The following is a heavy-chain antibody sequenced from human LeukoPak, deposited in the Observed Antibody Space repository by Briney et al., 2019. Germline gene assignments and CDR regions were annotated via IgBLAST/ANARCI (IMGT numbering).Heavy chain of an antibody. V-gene: IGHV1-2*02. CDR1: GYTFTDYY. D-gene: IGHD3-10*01. CDR3: ARDRDYGSGIFDY. J-gene: IGHJ4*02. CDR2: INPNSGGT. Sequence: ASVKVSCKASGYTFTDYYMHWVRQAPGQGLEWMGWINPNSGGTNYAQKFQGRVTMTRDTSISTAYMGLNRLRSDDTAVYYCARDRDYGSGIFDYWGQGTLVTVSS.